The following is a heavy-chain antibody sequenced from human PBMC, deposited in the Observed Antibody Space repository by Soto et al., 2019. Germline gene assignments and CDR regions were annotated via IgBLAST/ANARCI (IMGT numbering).Heavy chain of an antibody. CDR3: AKDLTSTSRTPEL. Sequence: PGGSLRLSCAASGFIFSSYAMSWVRQAPGKGLEWVSAISDSGGSTYYAGSMKGRFTISRDNSKNTLYLQMDSLRPEDTAIYYCAKDLTSTSRTPELWGQGTLVTVSS. CDR1: GFIFSSYA. J-gene: IGHJ4*02. D-gene: IGHD2-2*01. V-gene: IGHV3-23*01. CDR2: ISDSGGST.